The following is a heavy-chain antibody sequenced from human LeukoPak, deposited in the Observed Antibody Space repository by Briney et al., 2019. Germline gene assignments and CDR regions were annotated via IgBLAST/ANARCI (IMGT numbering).Heavy chain of an antibody. CDR2: ISSSSSYI. CDR1: GFTFSSYS. J-gene: IGHJ3*02. V-gene: IGHV3-21*01. D-gene: IGHD3-22*01. CDR3: ERVLVVITNLYAFDI. Sequence: SGGSLRLSCAASGFTFSSYSMNWVRQAPGKGLEWVSSISSSSSYIYYADSVKGRFTISRDNAKNSLYLQMNSLRAQDTAVYYCERVLVVITNLYAFDIWGQGTMVTVSS.